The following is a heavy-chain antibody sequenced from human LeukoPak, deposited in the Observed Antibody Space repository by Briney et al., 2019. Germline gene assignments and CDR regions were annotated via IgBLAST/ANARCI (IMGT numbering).Heavy chain of an antibody. CDR1: GDSFSNHY. CDR3: ARDKNDAFDI. Sequence: SETLSLTCTVSGDSFSNHYWNWIRQPPGKGLEWIGCWYHSGSTKYNPSLKSRVTISVDTSKNQFFLKLSSVAAADTAVYYCARDKNDAFDIWGQGTMVTVSS. CDR2: WYHSGST. V-gene: IGHV4-59*11. J-gene: IGHJ3*02.